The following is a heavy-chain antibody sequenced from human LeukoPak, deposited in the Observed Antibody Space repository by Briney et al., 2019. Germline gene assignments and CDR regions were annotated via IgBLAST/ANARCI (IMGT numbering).Heavy chain of an antibody. Sequence: GGSLRLSCAASGLSLSSNNMHWVRQAPGGGLEWLSYISAGSGTVFSADSVKGRFSISRDNARESLFLQMNSLRVDDTAVYYCTKDLGLRRMIWGRGTLVIVSS. J-gene: IGHJ2*01. V-gene: IGHV3-48*04. CDR1: GLSLSSNN. CDR3: TKDLGLRRMI. CDR2: ISAGSGTV. D-gene: IGHD1-14*01.